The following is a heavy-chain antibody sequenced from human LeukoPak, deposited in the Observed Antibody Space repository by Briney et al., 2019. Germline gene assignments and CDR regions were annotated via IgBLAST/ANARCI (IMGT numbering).Heavy chain of an antibody. Sequence: GGPLRLSCAAWGLSFSNQYVSGIGKAQGKGREGVANIKEDGSDKWQLGSVKGRFPVSRDNARNALYLQMNSLSVENTAVYYCTRVIVAVPGYFDYFDFWGQGALVTVSS. CDR2: IKEDGSDK. J-gene: IGHJ4*02. D-gene: IGHD6-19*01. CDR1: GLSFSNQY. CDR3: TRVIVAVPGYFDYFDF. V-gene: IGHV3-7*01.